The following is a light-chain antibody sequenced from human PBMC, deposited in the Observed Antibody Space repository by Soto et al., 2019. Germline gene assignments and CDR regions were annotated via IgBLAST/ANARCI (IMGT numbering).Light chain of an antibody. CDR1: QGIRED. Sequence: AIQMTQSPSSLSASVGDRVTITCRASQGIREDVGWFQQKPGKAPKLLIYTTSSLQSGVPSRFSGSGSGTEFALTISSLQPEDFGNYYCLQDYNDPWTFGQGTTLEIK. V-gene: IGKV1-6*01. CDR2: TTS. CDR3: LQDYNDPWT. J-gene: IGKJ1*01.